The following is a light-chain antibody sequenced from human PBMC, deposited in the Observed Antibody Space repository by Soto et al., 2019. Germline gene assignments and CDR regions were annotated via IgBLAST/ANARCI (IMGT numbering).Light chain of an antibody. CDR1: QSVSNNY. Sequence: EIVLTQSPGTLSLSPGERATLSCRASQSVSNNYLAWYQQKPGQAPRLLIYGASNRATGIPDRFSGSGSGTDLTLTISRLEPEDFATYYCQQSYSTPWTFGQGTKVDIK. CDR3: QQSYSTPWT. CDR2: GAS. V-gene: IGKV3-20*01. J-gene: IGKJ1*01.